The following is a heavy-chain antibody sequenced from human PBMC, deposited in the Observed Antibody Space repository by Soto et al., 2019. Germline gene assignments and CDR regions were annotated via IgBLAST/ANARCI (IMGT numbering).Heavy chain of an antibody. J-gene: IGHJ5*02. CDR3: ARALLPSLNWFDP. V-gene: IGHV1-3*01. Sequence: ASVKVSCKASGYTFTIYAMHWVRQAPGQRLEWMGWINAGNGNTKYSQKFQGRVTITRDTSASTAYMELSSLRSEDTAVYYCARALLPSLNWFDPWGQGTLVTVSS. CDR1: GYTFTIYA. CDR2: INAGNGNT. D-gene: IGHD2-15*01.